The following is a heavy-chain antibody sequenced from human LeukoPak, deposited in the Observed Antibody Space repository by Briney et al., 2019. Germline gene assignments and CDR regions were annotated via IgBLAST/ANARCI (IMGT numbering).Heavy chain of an antibody. CDR3: AKDKGLGYFDWPPIDY. CDR1: GFTFSSYA. Sequence: LTGGSLRLSCLASGFTFSSYAMDWVRQAPRQGLQWVSAVGTSADTYFADFVKGRFTISRDNSKNPLYLQMNSLRAEDTAAYYCAKDKGLGYFDWPPIDYWGQGTLVTVSS. CDR2: VGTSADT. V-gene: IGHV3-23*01. J-gene: IGHJ4*02. D-gene: IGHD3-9*01.